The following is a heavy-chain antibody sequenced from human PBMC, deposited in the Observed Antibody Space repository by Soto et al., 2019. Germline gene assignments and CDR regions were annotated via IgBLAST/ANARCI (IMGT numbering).Heavy chain of an antibody. CDR2: INSDGSST. Sequence: PGGSLRLSCAASGFTFSSYWMHWVRQAPGKGLVWVSRINSDGSSTSYADSVKGRFTISRDNAKNTLYLQMNSLRAEDTAVYYCAGHDSSGYYAFDIWGQGTMVTVSS. V-gene: IGHV3-74*01. CDR1: GFTFSSYW. D-gene: IGHD3-22*01. J-gene: IGHJ3*02. CDR3: AGHDSSGYYAFDI.